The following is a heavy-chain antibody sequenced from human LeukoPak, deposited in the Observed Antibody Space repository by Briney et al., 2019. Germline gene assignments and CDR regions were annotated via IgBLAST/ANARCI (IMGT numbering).Heavy chain of an antibody. CDR3: ARDERLLSGGMDV. CDR1: GGTFSSYA. V-gene: IGHV1-69*06. J-gene: IGHJ6*04. Sequence: SVKVSCEASGGTFSSYAISWVRQAPGQGLEWMGGIIPIFGTANYAQKFQGRVTITADKSTSTAYMELSSLRSEDTAVYYCARDERLLSGGMDVWGKGTTVTVSS. D-gene: IGHD2-2*01. CDR2: IIPIFGTA.